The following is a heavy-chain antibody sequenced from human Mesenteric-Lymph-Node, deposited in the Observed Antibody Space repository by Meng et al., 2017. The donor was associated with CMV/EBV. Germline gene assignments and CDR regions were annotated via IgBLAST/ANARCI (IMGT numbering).Heavy chain of an antibody. V-gene: IGHV4-39*07. J-gene: IGHJ5*02. CDR1: GGSISSSSYY. CDR2: IYYSGST. Sequence: SETLSLTCTVSGGSISSSSYYWGWIRQPPGKGLEWIGSIYYSGSTYYNPSLKSRVTISVDTSKNQFSLKLSSVTAADTAVYYCARVWGLVHWFDPWGQGTLVTVSS. D-gene: IGHD6-6*01. CDR3: ARVWGLVHWFDP.